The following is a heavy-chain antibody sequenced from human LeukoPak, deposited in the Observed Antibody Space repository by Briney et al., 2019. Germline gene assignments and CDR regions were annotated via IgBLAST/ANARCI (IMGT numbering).Heavy chain of an antibody. CDR1: GFTFSSYS. Sequence: GGSLRLSCAASGFTFSSYSMNWVRQAPVKGLEWVSSISSSGSYIYYADSVKGRFTISRDNAKNSLYLQMNSLRAEDTAVYYCARDYYDSSGYYVSPFFDYWGQGTLVTVSS. J-gene: IGHJ4*02. V-gene: IGHV3-21*06. CDR3: ARDYYDSSGYYVSPFFDY. D-gene: IGHD3-22*01. CDR2: ISSSGSYI.